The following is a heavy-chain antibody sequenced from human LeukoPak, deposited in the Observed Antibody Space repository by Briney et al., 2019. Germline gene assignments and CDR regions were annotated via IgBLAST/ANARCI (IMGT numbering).Heavy chain of an antibody. D-gene: IGHD5/OR15-5a*01. CDR2: IYYSGST. J-gene: IGHJ6*02. CDR1: GGSLSSSSNY. Sequence: SETLSLTCTVSGGSLSSSSNYWGWIRQPPGKGLEWIGSIYYSGSTHYNPSLKSRVTISVDTSKNQFSLKLSSVTAADTAVYYCARSAVIVSTNPYYYYGMDVWGQGTTVTVSS. CDR3: ARSAVIVSTNPYYYYGMDV. V-gene: IGHV4-39*07.